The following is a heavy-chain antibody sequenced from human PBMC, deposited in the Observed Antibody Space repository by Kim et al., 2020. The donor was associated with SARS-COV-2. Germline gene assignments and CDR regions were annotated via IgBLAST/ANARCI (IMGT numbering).Heavy chain of an antibody. J-gene: IGHJ4*02. Sequence: SETLSLTCTVSGGSISSYYWSWIRQPPGKGLEWIGYIYYSGSTNYNPSLKSRVTISVDTSKNQFSLKLSSVTAEDTSLYYCARGLYSRGWYVGYWGPGTL. CDR3: ARGLYSRGWYVGY. D-gene: IGHD6-19*01. CDR2: IYYSGST. CDR1: GGSISSYY. V-gene: IGHV4-59*01.